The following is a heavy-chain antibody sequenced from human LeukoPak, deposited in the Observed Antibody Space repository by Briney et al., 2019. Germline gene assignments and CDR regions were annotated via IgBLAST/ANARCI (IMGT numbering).Heavy chain of an antibody. Sequence: GGSLRLSCAASGLTFSSYAMSWVRQAPGKGLEWVSAISGSGGSTYYADSVKGRFTIPRDNSKNTLYLQMNSLRAEDTAVYYCAKDRVAAAVPFDYWGQGTLVTASS. D-gene: IGHD6-13*01. J-gene: IGHJ4*02. CDR3: AKDRVAAAVPFDY. CDR1: GLTFSSYA. CDR2: ISGSGGST. V-gene: IGHV3-23*01.